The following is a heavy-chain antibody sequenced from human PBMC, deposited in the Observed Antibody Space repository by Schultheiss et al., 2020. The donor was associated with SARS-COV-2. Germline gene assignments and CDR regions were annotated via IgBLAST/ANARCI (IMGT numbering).Heavy chain of an antibody. D-gene: IGHD1-1*01. J-gene: IGHJ4*02. CDR2: IYTSGST. CDR3: ARDSYETGTDF. Sequence: SETLSLTCAVSGGSISSSNWWSWIRQPPGKGLEWIGRIYTSGSTNYNPSLKSRVTMSVDTSKNQFSLQLHSVTPEDTAVYYCARDSYETGTDFWGQGTLVTVSS. CDR1: GGSISSSNW. V-gene: IGHV4-4*07.